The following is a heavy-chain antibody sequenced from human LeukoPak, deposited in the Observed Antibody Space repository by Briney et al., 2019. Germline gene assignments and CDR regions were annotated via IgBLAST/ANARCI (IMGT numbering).Heavy chain of an antibody. D-gene: IGHD3-16*02. V-gene: IGHV1-2*02. CDR1: GYTFTGYY. J-gene: IGHJ5*02. Sequence: ASVKVSCKASGYTFTGYYMHWVRQAPGQGLEWMGWINPNSGGTNYAQKFQGRVTMTRDTSISTAYMELSRLRSDDTAVYYCARNMITFGGVIVYNWFDPWGQGTLVTVSS. CDR3: ARNMITFGGVIVYNWFDP. CDR2: INPNSGGT.